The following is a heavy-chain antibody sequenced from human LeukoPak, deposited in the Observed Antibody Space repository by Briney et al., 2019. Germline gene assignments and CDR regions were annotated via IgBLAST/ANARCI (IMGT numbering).Heavy chain of an antibody. V-gene: IGHV1-2*02. Sequence: ASVKVSCKASGYTFTGNFMHWVRQAPGQGLEWMGWINTNSGGTDYAQKFKGRVTMTRDTSISTVYMELSRLKSDDTAVYYCARVSRGDYYGSGSYLSGDYYYYYMDVWGKGTTVTISS. CDR2: INTNSGGT. J-gene: IGHJ6*03. CDR3: ARVSRGDYYGSGSYLSGDYYYYYMDV. D-gene: IGHD3-10*01. CDR1: GYTFTGNF.